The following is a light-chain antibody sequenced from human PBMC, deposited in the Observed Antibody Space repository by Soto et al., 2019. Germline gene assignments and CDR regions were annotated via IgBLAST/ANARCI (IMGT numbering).Light chain of an antibody. J-gene: IGLJ1*01. Sequence: QSVLTQPASVSGSPGQSITISCTGSSSNIGYYNFVSWYQQHPSKAPKLLLYEISNRPSGVPDRFSGSKSGNTASLTISGLQSEDEADYFCSSFASSSTPLYVFGSGTKLTVL. CDR2: EIS. CDR1: SSNIGYYNF. V-gene: IGLV2-14*01. CDR3: SSFASSSTPLYV.